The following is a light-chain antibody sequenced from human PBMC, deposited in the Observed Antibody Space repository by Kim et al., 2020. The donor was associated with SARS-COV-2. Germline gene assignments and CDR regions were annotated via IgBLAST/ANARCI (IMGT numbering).Light chain of an antibody. CDR3: HSRDSSGNHVI. V-gene: IGLV3-19*01. J-gene: IGLJ2*01. CDR2: GKN. CDR1: SLKRFY. Sequence: ALGKTVRSTCQGNSLKRFYASWYQQKPGQAPLLVIYGKNNRPSGIPDRFSGFNSGDTASLIITGAQAEDEAHYYCHSRDSSGNHVIFAGGTQLTVL.